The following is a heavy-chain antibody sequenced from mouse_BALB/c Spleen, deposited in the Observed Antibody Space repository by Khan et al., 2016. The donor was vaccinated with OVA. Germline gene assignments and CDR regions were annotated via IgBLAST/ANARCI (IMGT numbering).Heavy chain of an antibody. D-gene: IGHD1-1*01. CDR1: GYTFTSYW. CDR2: ISPGSGST. V-gene: IGHV1-9*01. J-gene: IGHJ3*01. CDR3: ASAGYGGFAY. Sequence: QVQLQQSGADLAKPGASVKISCKASGYTFTSYWIQWVNQRPGQGLEWIGDISPGSGSTTYNQTFKGKATFTADTSSSTAYMQLSSLTSEDSAVXYCASAGYGGFAYWGQGTMVTVSA.